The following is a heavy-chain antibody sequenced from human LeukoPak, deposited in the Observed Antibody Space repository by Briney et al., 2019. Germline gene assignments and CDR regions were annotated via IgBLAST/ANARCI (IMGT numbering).Heavy chain of an antibody. Sequence: SETLSLTCTVSGDSISSSSYYWDWIRQPPGKGLEWIGSVYYTGSTDYNSSLKSRVTISVDTSTNQFSLKLTSVTAADTAVYYCSRNGGSARIIDYWGQGTLVTVSS. D-gene: IGHD2-15*01. CDR3: SRNGGSARIIDY. CDR1: GDSISSSSYY. V-gene: IGHV4-39*07. J-gene: IGHJ4*02. CDR2: VYYTGST.